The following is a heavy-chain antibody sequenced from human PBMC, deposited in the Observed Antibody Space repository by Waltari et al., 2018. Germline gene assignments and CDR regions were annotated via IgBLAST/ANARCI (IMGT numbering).Heavy chain of an antibody. CDR1: GFIVGYHY. Sequence: QVQLVESGGGLVKPGGSLRLSCAVSGFIVGYHYPTWIRQAPGKGLEWVAYISGSGKTIYYTDSVKGRFTISRDNARNSVSLHMNNLRAEDMAVYYCARDMGSGYSSATFDHWGQGTLVTVSS. CDR2: ISGSGKTI. CDR3: ARDMGSGYSSATFDH. J-gene: IGHJ4*02. D-gene: IGHD3-3*01. V-gene: IGHV3-11*04.